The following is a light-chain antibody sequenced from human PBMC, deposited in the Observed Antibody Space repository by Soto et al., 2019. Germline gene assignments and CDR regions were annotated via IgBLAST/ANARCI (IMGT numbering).Light chain of an antibody. CDR1: QSIAIY. CDR3: QQRAWSPWT. V-gene: IGKV3-11*01. J-gene: IGKJ1*01. Sequence: EIVLTQSPVTLSVAPRETATLPCRASQSIAIYLALYQQKPGQAPNLLIYDVSNRASGIPARFSASGSGTDFTLTISSLEPEDLAIYYCQQRAWSPWTFGQGTKVDIK. CDR2: DVS.